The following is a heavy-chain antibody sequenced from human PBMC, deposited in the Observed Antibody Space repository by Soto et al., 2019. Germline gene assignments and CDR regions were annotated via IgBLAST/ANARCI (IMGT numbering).Heavy chain of an antibody. CDR2: IIPIFGTA. Sequence: SVKVSCKASGGTFSSYAISWVRQAPGQGLEWMGGIIPIFGTANYAQKFQGRVTITADESTSTAYMELSSLRSEDTAVYYCARSESVVVITRFDYWGQGTLVTVSS. CDR1: GGTFSSYA. CDR3: ARSESVVVITRFDY. V-gene: IGHV1-69*13. J-gene: IGHJ4*02. D-gene: IGHD3-22*01.